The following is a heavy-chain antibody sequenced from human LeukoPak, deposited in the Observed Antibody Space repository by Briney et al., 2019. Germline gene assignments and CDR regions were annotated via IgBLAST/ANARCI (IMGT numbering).Heavy chain of an antibody. CDR3: TRVGYIDEGIDY. CDR2: IKQDGSKK. Sequence: GGSLRLSCVASGFPFSSYWMTWVRQAPGRGLEWVANIKQDGSKKSYVDSVKGRFTTSRDNAKNSLYLQMNSLRAEDTAIYYCTRVGYIDEGIDYWGQGTLVTVSS. V-gene: IGHV3-7*04. D-gene: IGHD5-24*01. CDR1: GFPFSSYW. J-gene: IGHJ4*02.